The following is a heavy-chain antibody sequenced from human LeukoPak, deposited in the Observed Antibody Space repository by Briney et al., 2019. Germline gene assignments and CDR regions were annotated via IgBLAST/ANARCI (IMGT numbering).Heavy chain of an antibody. J-gene: IGHJ6*02. D-gene: IGHD3-10*01. V-gene: IGHV4-59*01. CDR2: IYYSGST. CDR3: ARDRKVRGEDYYYGMDV. CDR1: GGSISSYY. Sequence: PSETLSLTCTVSGGSISSYYWSWIRQPPGKGLEWIGYIYYSGSTYYNPSLKSRVTISVDTSKNQLSLKLSSVTAADTALYYCARDRKVRGEDYYYGMDVWGQGTTVTVSS.